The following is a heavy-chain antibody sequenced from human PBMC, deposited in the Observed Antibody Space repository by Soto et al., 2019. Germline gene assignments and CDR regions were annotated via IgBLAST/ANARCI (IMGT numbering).Heavy chain of an antibody. V-gene: IGHV3-30-3*01. CDR2: ISFNGINT. CDR1: GFTFSDYA. Sequence: QVQLVESGGGVVQPRRSLRLSCAGSGFTFSDYAMHWVRQAPGRGPEWLALISFNGINTYYADSVKGRFTISRDNSKNTLFLQMNTLRAEDTAVYYCARDVSGFEYFDFWGQGTLVTVSS. CDR3: ARDVSGFEYFDF. D-gene: IGHD3-9*01. J-gene: IGHJ4*02.